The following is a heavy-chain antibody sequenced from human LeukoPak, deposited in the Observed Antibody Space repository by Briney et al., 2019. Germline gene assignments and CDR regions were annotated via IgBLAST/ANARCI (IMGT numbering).Heavy chain of an antibody. V-gene: IGHV3-23*01. J-gene: IGHJ4*02. D-gene: IGHD6-19*01. CDR3: AREVSGWYSSRGFDY. CDR2: ISGSGGST. Sequence: GGSLRLSCAASGFTFSSYAMSWVRQAPGKGLEWVSAISGSGGSTYYADSVKGRFTISRDNSKNTLYLQMNSLRAEDTAVYYCAREVSGWYSSRGFDYWGQGTLVTVSS. CDR1: GFTFSSYA.